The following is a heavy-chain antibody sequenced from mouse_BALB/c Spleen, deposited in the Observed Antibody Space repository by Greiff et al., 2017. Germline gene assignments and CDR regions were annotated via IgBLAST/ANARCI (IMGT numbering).Heavy chain of an antibody. CDR1: GYSITSGYY. CDR2: ISYDGSN. CDR3: ARDSDYDQGSFAY. V-gene: IGHV3-6*02. J-gene: IGHJ3*01. Sequence: EVQLVESGPGLVKPSQSLSLTCSVTGYSITSGYYWNWIRQFPGNKLEWMGYISYDGSNNYNPSLKNRISITRDTSKNQFFLKLNSVTTEDTATYYCARDSDYDQGSFAYWGQGTLVTVSA. D-gene: IGHD2-4*01.